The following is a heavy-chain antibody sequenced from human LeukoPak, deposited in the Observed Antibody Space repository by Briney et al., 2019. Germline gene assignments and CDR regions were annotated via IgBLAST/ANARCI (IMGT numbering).Heavy chain of an antibody. CDR2: MNPNSGNS. J-gene: IGHJ4*02. Sequence: ASVKVSCKASGYTFTSYDINWVRQDTGQGLEWMGWMNPNSGNSGYAQKFQGRVTITRDNSISTAYMELNSLTSEDTAVYYCARAISDSTGYYAYYFDSWGQGTLVTVSS. V-gene: IGHV1-8*03. D-gene: IGHD3-22*01. CDR1: GYTFTSYD. CDR3: ARAISDSTGYYAYYFDS.